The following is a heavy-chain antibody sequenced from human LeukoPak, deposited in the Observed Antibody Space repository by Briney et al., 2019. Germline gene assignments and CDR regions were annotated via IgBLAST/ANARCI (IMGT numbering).Heavy chain of an antibody. J-gene: IGHJ4*02. CDR1: GFTFSSYA. V-gene: IGHV3-23*01. CDR3: ARRAGAYTHPYDY. CDR2: ISGSGGST. D-gene: IGHD3-16*01. Sequence: TGGSLRLSCAASGFTFSSYAMSWVRQAPGKGLEWVSAISGSGGSTYYADSVKGRFTISRDNSKNTLYLQMNSLRAEGTAVYYCARRAGAYTHPYDYWGQGTLVTVS.